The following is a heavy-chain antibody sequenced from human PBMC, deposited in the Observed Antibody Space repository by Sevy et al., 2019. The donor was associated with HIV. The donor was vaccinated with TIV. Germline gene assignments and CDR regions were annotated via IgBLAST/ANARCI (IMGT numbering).Heavy chain of an antibody. CDR2: ISVSGGST. Sequence: GGSLRLSXAXXXXXFNLXXMXXVXQAPGKGLEWVSTISVSGGSTYYADSVKGQFTISRDNSKNTLYLQMNSLRAEDTAVXYCAXXXXXNXXXXXGQGTLVTVSS. V-gene: IGHV3-23*01. CDR3: AXXXXXNXXXX. J-gene: IGHJ5*02. CDR1: XXXFNLXX.